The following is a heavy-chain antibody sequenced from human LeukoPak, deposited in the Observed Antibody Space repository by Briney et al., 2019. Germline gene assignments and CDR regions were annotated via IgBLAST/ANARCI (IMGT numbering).Heavy chain of an antibody. V-gene: IGHV4-34*01. D-gene: IGHD6-13*01. J-gene: IGHJ5*02. CDR3: ARGVKQKLVQRRPNWFDP. Sequence: PSETLSLTCAVYGWSFSGYYWSWIRQPPGKGLEWIGEINHSGSTNYNPSLKSGVTISVDTSKNQFSLKLSSVTAADTAVYYCARGVKQKLVQRRPNWFDPWGQGTLVTVSS. CDR2: INHSGST. CDR1: GWSFSGYY.